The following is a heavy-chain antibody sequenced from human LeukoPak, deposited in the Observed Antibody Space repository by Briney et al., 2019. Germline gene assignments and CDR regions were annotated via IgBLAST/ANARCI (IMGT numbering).Heavy chain of an antibody. CDR1: GYTFTSYY. J-gene: IGHJ4*02. Sequence: GASVKVSCKASGYTFTSYYMHWVRQTPGQGLEWMGIINPSGGSTSYAQKFQGRVTMTRDTSTSTVYMELSSLRSEDTAVYYCARDRATVTTYGAFDYWGQGTLVTVSS. D-gene: IGHD4-17*01. V-gene: IGHV1-46*01. CDR3: ARDRATVTTYGAFDY. CDR2: INPSGGST.